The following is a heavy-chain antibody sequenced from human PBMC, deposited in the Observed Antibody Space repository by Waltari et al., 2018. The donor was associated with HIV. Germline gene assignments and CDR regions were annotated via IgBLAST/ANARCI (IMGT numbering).Heavy chain of an antibody. V-gene: IGHV4-34*02. CDR1: GGSFSGYY. CDR2: ISDSLTT. D-gene: IGHD3-3*01. Sequence: QVKLQQWGTGLLKPSETLSLTCALYGGSFSGYYWSWIRQAPGKGPEWIGEISDSLTTKYNPSLSGRVAISIDVSKNQLSLTLTSVTAADSGRYFCARVSIYHGDVRFYHRYYGMDVWGQGTTATVS. CDR3: ARVSIYHGDVRFYHRYYGMDV. J-gene: IGHJ6*02.